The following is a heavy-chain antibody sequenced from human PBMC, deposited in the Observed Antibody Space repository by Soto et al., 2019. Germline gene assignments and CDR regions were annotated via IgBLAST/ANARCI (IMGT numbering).Heavy chain of an antibody. Sequence: GGSLRLSCSASGFTFSSYAMHWVRQAPGKGLEYVSAISSNGGSTYYADSVKGRFTISRDNSKNTLYLQMSSLRAEDTAVYYCVERSTYGRASDGYYYGMDVWGQGTTVTVSS. V-gene: IGHV3-64D*08. CDR1: GFTFSSYA. J-gene: IGHJ6*02. CDR3: VERSTYGRASDGYYYGMDV. CDR2: ISSNGGST. D-gene: IGHD2-15*01.